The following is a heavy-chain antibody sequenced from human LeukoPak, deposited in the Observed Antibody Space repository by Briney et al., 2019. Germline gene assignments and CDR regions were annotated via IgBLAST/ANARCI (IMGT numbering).Heavy chain of an antibody. V-gene: IGHV1-46*01. D-gene: IGHD3-22*01. Sequence: ASVTVSCTASGYTFTSYYMHWVRQAPGQGLEWMGIINPSGGSTSYAQKFQRRFTMTRDMSTSAVHMELSSLRCEETAVYYCARDSLYDSSGWYFDYWGQGTLVTVSS. CDR1: GYTFTSYY. CDR3: ARDSLYDSSGWYFDY. CDR2: INPSGGST. J-gene: IGHJ4*02.